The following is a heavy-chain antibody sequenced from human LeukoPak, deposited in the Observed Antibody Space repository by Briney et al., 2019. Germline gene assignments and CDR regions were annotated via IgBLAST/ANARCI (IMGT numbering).Heavy chain of an antibody. J-gene: IGHJ6*02. CDR1: GFTVSSNY. Sequence: PGGSLRLSCAASGFTVSSNYMSWVRQAPGKGLEWVSVIYSGGSTYYADSVKGRFTISRGNSKNTLYLQMNSLRAEDTAVYYCARDKLYGSGSRYYYYGMDVWGQGTTVTVSS. CDR3: ARDKLYGSGSRYYYYGMDV. CDR2: IYSGGST. V-gene: IGHV3-53*01. D-gene: IGHD3-10*01.